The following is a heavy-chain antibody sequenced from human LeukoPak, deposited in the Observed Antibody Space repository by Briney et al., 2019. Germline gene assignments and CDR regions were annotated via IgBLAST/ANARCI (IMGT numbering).Heavy chain of an antibody. CDR3: ARLGFDP. CDR2: INHSGST. J-gene: IGHJ5*02. V-gene: IGHV4-34*01. CDR1: GGSISSGGYS. Sequence: SETLSLTCAVSGGSISSGGYSWSWIRQPPGKGLEWIGEINHSGSTNYNPSLKSRVTISVDTSKNQFSLKLNSVTAADTAVYYCARLGFDPWGQGTLVTVSS.